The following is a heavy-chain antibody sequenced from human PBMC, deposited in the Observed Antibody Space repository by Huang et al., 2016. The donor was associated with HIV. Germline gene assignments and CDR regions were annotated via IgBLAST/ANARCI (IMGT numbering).Heavy chain of an antibody. CDR1: GYTLTSYG. CDR3: ARDPKYHRIGYYRQRRGIDI. J-gene: IGHJ3*02. Sequence: QIQLMQSGPELKQPGASVKVSCKASGYTLTSYGITWVRRAPGQGREWMGWISASSGDTEYAQKFQGRVTLTTDPSTNIAYMELRSLRSDDTAKYYCARDPKYHRIGYYRQRRGIDIWGQGTMVIVSS. V-gene: IGHV1-18*01. D-gene: IGHD3-22*01. CDR2: ISASSGDT.